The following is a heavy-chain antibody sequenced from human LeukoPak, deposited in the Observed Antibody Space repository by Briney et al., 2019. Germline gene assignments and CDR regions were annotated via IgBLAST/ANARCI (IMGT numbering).Heavy chain of an antibody. Sequence: GGSLRLSCAASEFTFSSYWMSWVRQAPGKGLEWVANIKQDGGEKRSVDSVKGRFTISRDNAKSSLSLQMNSLRAEDTAVYYCAREGSSWYYDYWGQGTLVTVSS. CDR3: AREGSSWYYDY. CDR1: EFTFSSYW. J-gene: IGHJ4*02. V-gene: IGHV3-7*01. D-gene: IGHD6-13*01. CDR2: IKQDGGEK.